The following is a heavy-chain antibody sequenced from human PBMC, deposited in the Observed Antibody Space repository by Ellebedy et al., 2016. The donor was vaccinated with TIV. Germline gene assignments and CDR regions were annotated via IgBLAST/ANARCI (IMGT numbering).Heavy chain of an antibody. CDR3: ARGPVRYTQKGGFLDY. V-gene: IGHV3-53*01. J-gene: IGHJ4*02. D-gene: IGHD3-16*01. CDR1: GFTVRSSY. Sequence: GESLKISCAASGFTVRSSYMTWVRQAPGKGLEWVSVVYSGGNTYYADSVKGRFTISRDNSKNTLSLEMNSLRVDDTAVYFCARGPVRYTQKGGFLDYWGQGTLVTVSS. CDR2: VYSGGNT.